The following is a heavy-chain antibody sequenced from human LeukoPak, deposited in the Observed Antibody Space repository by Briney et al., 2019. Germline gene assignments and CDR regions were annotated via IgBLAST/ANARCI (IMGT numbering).Heavy chain of an antibody. CDR1: GGSISSYY. Sequence: SETLSLTCTVSGGSISSYYWSWIRQPPGKGLEWIGYIYYSGSTNYNPSLKSRVTISVDTSKNQFPLKLSSVTAADTAVYYCARAQYDYAIDYWGQGTLVTVSS. D-gene: IGHD4-17*01. J-gene: IGHJ4*02. CDR3: ARAQYDYAIDY. CDR2: IYYSGST. V-gene: IGHV4-59*01.